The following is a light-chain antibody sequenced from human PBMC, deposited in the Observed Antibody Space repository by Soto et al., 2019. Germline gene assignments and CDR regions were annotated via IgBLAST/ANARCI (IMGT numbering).Light chain of an antibody. V-gene: IGKV1-12*01. CDR2: VTS. Sequence: DIQMTQSPSSVSASVGDRVTITCRSTQGLSGSLAWYQQKPGKAPKLLISVTSRLQSGVPSRFSVSPSGTDFTLTIDSLQPEDLATYYCQQGHNWPLTFGQGTRLEIK. J-gene: IGKJ5*01. CDR1: QGLSGS. CDR3: QQGHNWPLT.